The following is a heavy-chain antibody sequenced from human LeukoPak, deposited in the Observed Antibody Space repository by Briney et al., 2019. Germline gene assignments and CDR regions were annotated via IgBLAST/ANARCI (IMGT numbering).Heavy chain of an antibody. CDR1: GFTFNTYA. J-gene: IGHJ4*02. D-gene: IGHD3-22*01. Sequence: PGGSLRLSCASSGFTFNTYAMSWVRQAPGKGLGWVSAISASGGSTYYPDSVNGRFTISRDNSMNTLYLQMNSLRAEDTAVNYCAKKVEKSSGYYNGYWGQGTLVTVSS. CDR2: ISASGGST. CDR3: AKKVEKSSGYYNGY. V-gene: IGHV3-23*01.